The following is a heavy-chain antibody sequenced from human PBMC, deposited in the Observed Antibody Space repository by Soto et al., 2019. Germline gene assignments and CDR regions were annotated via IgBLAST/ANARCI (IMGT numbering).Heavy chain of an antibody. CDR1: GFTVSSNY. CDR3: ATGGNGYGDRFAY. CDR2: IYSGGST. V-gene: IGHV3-53*01. D-gene: IGHD4-17*01. Sequence: GSLRLSCAASGFTVSSNYMSWVRQAPGKGLEWVSVIYSGGSTYYADSVKGRFTISRDNSKNTLYLQMNSLRAEDTAVYYGATGGNGYGDRFAYWGQGTLVTVSS. J-gene: IGHJ4*02.